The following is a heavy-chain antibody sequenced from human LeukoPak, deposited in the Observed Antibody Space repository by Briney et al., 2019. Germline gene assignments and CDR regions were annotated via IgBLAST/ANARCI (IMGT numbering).Heavy chain of an antibody. D-gene: IGHD5-18*01. Sequence: GGALXIXCKGXGCRFTSYWIGWGRQMPGKGLEXMGIIYPGDSDTRYSASFEGQVNISADKSIRNSCLQWRNLQAADTAMHYCASQRGYSYGFLNYWGQGTLVTVSS. CDR3: ASQRGYSYGFLNY. V-gene: IGHV5-51*01. CDR1: GCRFTSYW. J-gene: IGHJ4*02. CDR2: IYPGDSDT.